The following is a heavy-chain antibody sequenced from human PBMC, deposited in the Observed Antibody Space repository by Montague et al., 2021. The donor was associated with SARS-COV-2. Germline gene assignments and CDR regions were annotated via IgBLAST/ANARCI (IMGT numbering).Heavy chain of an antibody. CDR2: IYYSGST. J-gene: IGHJ4*02. CDR3: ARAPVAHITIFGVVTSFDY. V-gene: IGHV4-59*01. D-gene: IGHD3-3*01. Sequence: LSLTCTVSGGSISSYYWSWIRQPPGKGLEWIGYIYYSGSTNYNXXLKSRVTISVDTSKNQFSLKLSSVTAADTAVYYCARAPVAHITIFGVVTSFDYWGQGTLVTASS. CDR1: GGSISSYY.